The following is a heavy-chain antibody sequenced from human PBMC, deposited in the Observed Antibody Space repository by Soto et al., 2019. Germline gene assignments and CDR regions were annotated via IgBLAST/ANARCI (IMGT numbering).Heavy chain of an antibody. V-gene: IGHV5-51*01. J-gene: IGHJ1*01. Sequence: PGESLKISCKGSGYSFTSYWIGWVRQRPGKGLEWVGIIFPGDSDTRISPFFQGQVTMSADKSISTAYLQWTSLKASDTAMYYCGSLPVGAYFEYFQHWGQGTVVTVSS. CDR3: GSLPVGAYFEYFQH. D-gene: IGHD1-26*01. CDR2: IFPGDSDT. CDR1: GYSFTSYW.